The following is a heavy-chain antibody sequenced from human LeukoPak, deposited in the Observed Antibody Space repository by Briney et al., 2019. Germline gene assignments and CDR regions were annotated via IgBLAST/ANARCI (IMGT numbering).Heavy chain of an antibody. CDR1: GGSFSGYY. CDR2: INHSGST. Sequence: SETLSLTCAVYGGSFSGYYWSWIRQPPGKGLERIGEINHSGSTNYNPSLKSRVTISVDTSKNQFSLKLSSVTAADTAVYYCARVPLTRVTTMGRHAFDIWGQGTMVTVSS. J-gene: IGHJ3*02. D-gene: IGHD4-17*01. V-gene: IGHV4-34*01. CDR3: ARVPLTRVTTMGRHAFDI.